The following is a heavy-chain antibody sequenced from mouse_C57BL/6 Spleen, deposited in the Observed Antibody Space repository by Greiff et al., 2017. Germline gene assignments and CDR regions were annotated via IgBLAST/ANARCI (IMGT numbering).Heavy chain of an antibody. J-gene: IGHJ2*01. CDR1: GYTFTSYG. CDR3: ARYYYDYDGYFDY. V-gene: IGHV1-81*01. D-gene: IGHD2-4*01. Sequence: QVQLQQSGAELARPGASVKLSCKASGYTFTSYGISWVKQRTGQGLEWIGEIYPRSGNTYYNEKFKGKATLTADKSSSTAYMELRSLTSEDSAVXFCARYYYDYDGYFDYWGQGTTLTVSS. CDR2: IYPRSGNT.